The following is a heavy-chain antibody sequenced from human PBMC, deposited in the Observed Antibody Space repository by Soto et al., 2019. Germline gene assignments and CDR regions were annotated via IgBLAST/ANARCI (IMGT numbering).Heavy chain of an antibody. J-gene: IGHJ4*02. CDR3: SFQSGSNSYSRFDF. CDR2: IIPVFETR. Sequence: QVQLVQSGAEVKQPGSSVKVSCRASGGSFRNYVMSWVRQAPGQGLEWMGGIIPVFETRTYAQKFQGRVTITADDSTSTGFMGMSNLRSEETAVYFCSFQSGSNSYSRFDFWGQGTLVTVSS. D-gene: IGHD3-16*01. CDR1: GGSFRNYV. V-gene: IGHV1-69*01.